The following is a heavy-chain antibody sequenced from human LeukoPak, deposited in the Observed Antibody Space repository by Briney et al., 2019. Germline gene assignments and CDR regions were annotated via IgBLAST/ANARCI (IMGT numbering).Heavy chain of an antibody. Sequence: GGSLRLSCAASGFTFSTYWMSWVRQSPGKGLDWLPQIKEDGSDKHYEDSVKGRRTIPRENPNNTLYLQMTSLTAENTAVYYCARDIAVAGLLDYWSQATQVTVSS. CDR1: GFTFSTYW. CDR3: ARDIAVAGLLDY. V-gene: IGHV3-7*01. D-gene: IGHD6-19*01. J-gene: IGHJ4*02. CDR2: IKEDGSDK.